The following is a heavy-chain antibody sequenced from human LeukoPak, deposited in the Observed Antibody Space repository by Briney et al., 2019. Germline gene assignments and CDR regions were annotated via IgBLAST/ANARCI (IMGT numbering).Heavy chain of an antibody. J-gene: IGHJ5*02. D-gene: IGHD6-13*01. CDR2: IHYTGST. Sequence: SETLSLTRSVSDDSITMYYWTWIRQPPGKGLESIGYIHYTGSTNYNPSLKSRVTISVDTSKNQFSLKLSSVTAADTAVYYCARRRRQQLTYSWFDPWGQGTLVTVSS. CDR3: ARRRRQQLTYSWFDP. CDR1: DDSITMYY. V-gene: IGHV4-59*12.